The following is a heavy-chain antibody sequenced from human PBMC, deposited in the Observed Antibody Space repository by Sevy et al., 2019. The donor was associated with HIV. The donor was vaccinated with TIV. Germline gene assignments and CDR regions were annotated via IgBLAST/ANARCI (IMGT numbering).Heavy chain of an antibody. V-gene: IGHV1-18*04. Sequence: ASVKVSCKASGYTFTSYGISWVRQAPGQGLEWMGWISAYNGNTNYAQKLQGRVTMTTDTSTSTAYMELRSLRSDDTAVYYCPRLSRGRETYCDDSSCYYSDYWGQGTLVTVSS. D-gene: IGHD3-22*01. CDR3: PRLSRGRETYCDDSSCYYSDY. CDR2: ISAYNGNT. J-gene: IGHJ4*02. CDR1: GYTFTSYG.